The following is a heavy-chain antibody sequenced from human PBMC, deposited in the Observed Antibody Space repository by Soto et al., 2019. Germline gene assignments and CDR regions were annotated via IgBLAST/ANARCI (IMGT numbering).Heavy chain of an antibody. CDR3: ARPYYSGWFLFTS. CDR1: GYTFTSFD. V-gene: IGHV1-8*01. Sequence: GSSVKVSFKASGYTFTSFDIHLLLHATGQGLEWMGWMNPNSGTTNYAQKFQDRVTMTRNTSISTAYMEVSSLRSDDTAIYYCARPYYSGWFLFTSWGQGTLVTVSS. CDR2: MNPNSGTT. J-gene: IGHJ5*02. D-gene: IGHD6-19*01.